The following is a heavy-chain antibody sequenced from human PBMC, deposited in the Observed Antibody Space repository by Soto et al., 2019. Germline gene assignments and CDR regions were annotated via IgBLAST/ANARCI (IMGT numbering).Heavy chain of an antibody. J-gene: IGHJ4*02. CDR2: IYYSGST. Sequence: PSETLSLTCTVSGGSISSYYWSWIRQPPGKGLEWIGYIYYSGSTNYNPSLKSRVTISVDTSKNQFSLKLSSVTAADTAVYYCARGYYDILTGYPLLDYWGQGTLVTVSS. V-gene: IGHV4-59*01. CDR1: GGSISSYY. D-gene: IGHD3-9*01. CDR3: ARGYYDILTGYPLLDY.